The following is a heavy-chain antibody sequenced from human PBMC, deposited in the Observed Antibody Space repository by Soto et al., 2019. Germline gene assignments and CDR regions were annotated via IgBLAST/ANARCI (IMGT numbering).Heavy chain of an antibody. CDR3: ARARYNWNF. CDR1: GGSLDTYY. D-gene: IGHD1-20*01. J-gene: IGHJ4*02. CDR2: TYSSGST. Sequence: PSETLSLTCTVSGGSLDTYYWTWIRQPPGKGLEWIGYTYSSGSTNYNPSLKSRVTISVDTSKNQFFLTLRSVTAADTVTYYCARARYNWNFWGPGALVTVSS. V-gene: IGHV4-59*01.